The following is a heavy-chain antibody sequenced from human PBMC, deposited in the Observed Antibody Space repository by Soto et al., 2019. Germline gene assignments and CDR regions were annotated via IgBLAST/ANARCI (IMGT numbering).Heavy chain of an antibody. J-gene: IGHJ3*02. CDR2: ISWNTFTT. CDR1: GFTFNDYA. D-gene: IGHD3-10*01. CDR3: AKDRQRGRFGEASFDM. V-gene: IGHV3-9*01. Sequence: DVQLVESGGGLVQPGRSLRLSCAASGFTFNDYAMHWVRQVPGKGLEWVSGISWNTFTTGYAASVEGRFTISRDNAKNSLYLQMNSLRDEDTALYYCAKDRQRGRFGEASFDMWGQGTMVTVSS.